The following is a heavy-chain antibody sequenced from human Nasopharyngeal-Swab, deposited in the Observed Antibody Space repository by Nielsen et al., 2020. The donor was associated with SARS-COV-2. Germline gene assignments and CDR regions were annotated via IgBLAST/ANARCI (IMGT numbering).Heavy chain of an antibody. J-gene: IGHJ6*02. CDR1: GFTFSSYS. V-gene: IGHV3-21*01. D-gene: IGHD6-13*01. CDR3: ARTIAAAGPYGMDV. CDR2: ISSSSSYI. Sequence: GGSLRLSCAASGFTFSSYSMNWVRQAPGKGLEWVSSISSSSSYIYYADSVKGRFTISRDNAKNSLYLQMNNLRAEDTAVYYCARTIAAAGPYGMDVWGQGTTVTVSS.